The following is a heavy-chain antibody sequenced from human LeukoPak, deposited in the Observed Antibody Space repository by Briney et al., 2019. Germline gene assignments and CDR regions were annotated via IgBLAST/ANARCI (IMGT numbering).Heavy chain of an antibody. V-gene: IGHV3-23*01. CDR3: VKQGGMCLDCEH. Sequence: PAGSLTPACAGSGFTFGSYSVGCVRQAPGKGLEWVSAIIGSGGYTYSADSAKGRFTISRDNSKNTLSLQMDSLRAEDTAVYYCVKQGGMCLDCEHWGGGPVVSVPS. CDR2: IIGSGGYT. CDR1: GFTFGSYS. J-gene: IGHJ1*01. D-gene: IGHD3/OR15-3a*01.